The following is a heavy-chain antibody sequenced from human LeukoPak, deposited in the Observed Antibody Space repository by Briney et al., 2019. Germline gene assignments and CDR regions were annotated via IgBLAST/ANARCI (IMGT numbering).Heavy chain of an antibody. D-gene: IGHD6-13*01. V-gene: IGHV4-38-2*02. CDR1: GYSISSGYY. CDR2: IYHSGST. Sequence: SETLSLTCTVSGYSISSGYYWGWIRQPPGKGLEWIGSIYHSGSTNYNPSLKSRVTISVDTSKNQFSLKLSSVTAADTAVYYCARSHSSSWYRWFDPWGQGTLVTVSS. CDR3: ARSHSSSWYRWFDP. J-gene: IGHJ5*02.